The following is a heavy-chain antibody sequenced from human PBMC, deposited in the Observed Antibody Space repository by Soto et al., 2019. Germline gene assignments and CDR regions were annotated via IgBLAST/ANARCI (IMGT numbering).Heavy chain of an antibody. J-gene: IGHJ4*02. CDR1: GGSISSGGYY. D-gene: IGHD5-18*01. CDR3: ATLTIRGYDEAFDY. Sequence: SETLSLTCTVSGGSISSGGYYWSWIRQHPGKGLEWIGYIYYSGSTYYNPSLKSRVTISVDTSKNQFSLKLSSVTAADTAVYYCATLTIRGYDEAFDYWGQGTLVTVSS. CDR2: IYYSGST. V-gene: IGHV4-31*03.